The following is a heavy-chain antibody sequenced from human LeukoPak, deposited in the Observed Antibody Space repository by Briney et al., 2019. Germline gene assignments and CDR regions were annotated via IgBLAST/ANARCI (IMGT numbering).Heavy chain of an antibody. Sequence: SETLSLTCTVSGGSISSSSYYWGWIRQPPGKGLEWIGSIYYSGSTYYNPSLKSRVTISVDTSKNQFSLKLSSVTAADTAVYYCARKPIVVVPAAMIRPNWFDPWGQGTLVTVSS. CDR3: ARKPIVVVPAAMIRPNWFDP. D-gene: IGHD2-2*01. V-gene: IGHV4-39*07. CDR1: GGSISSSSYY. CDR2: IYYSGST. J-gene: IGHJ5*02.